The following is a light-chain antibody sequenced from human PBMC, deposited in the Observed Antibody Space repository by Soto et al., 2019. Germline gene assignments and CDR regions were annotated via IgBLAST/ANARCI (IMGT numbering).Light chain of an antibody. CDR2: DAS. J-gene: IGKJ5*01. CDR3: QQRSNWAPIT. Sequence: EIVLTQSPATLSWSPWEIATLSVRASQSVSSYLAWYQQKPGQAPRLLIYDASNRATGIPARFSGSGSGTDFTLTISSLEPEDFAVYYCQQRSNWAPITFGQGTRLEI. CDR1: QSVSSY. V-gene: IGKV3-11*01.